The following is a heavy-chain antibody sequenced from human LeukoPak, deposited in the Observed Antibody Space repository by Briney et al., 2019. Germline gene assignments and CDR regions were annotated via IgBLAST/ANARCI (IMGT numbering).Heavy chain of an antibody. Sequence: GGSLRLSCAASGFTFSRYEMNWVRQAPGKGLEWVSYINTNGGSIYYADSVKGRFTISRDNAKISLYLQMNSLRAEDTAVYYCARDDLWSPDYWGQGTLVTVSS. CDR2: INTNGGSI. V-gene: IGHV3-48*03. CDR1: GFTFSRYE. CDR3: ARDDLWSPDY. J-gene: IGHJ4*02. D-gene: IGHD3-10*01.